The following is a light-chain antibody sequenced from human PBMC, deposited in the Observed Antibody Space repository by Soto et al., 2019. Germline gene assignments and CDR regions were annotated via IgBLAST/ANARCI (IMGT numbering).Light chain of an antibody. V-gene: IGLV1-51*01. CDR3: GSWDSSLSAYV. J-gene: IGLJ1*01. CDR2: DDN. Sequence: SVLTQLPSVSAAPGQKGTVSCSGSGSNVGGNSVSWYQQLPGTATKLLIYDDNKRPSGIPDRFSGSKSGPSATLGITGFXTGDEADYYWGSWDSSLSAYVFGTGTKVTVL. CDR1: GSNVGGNS.